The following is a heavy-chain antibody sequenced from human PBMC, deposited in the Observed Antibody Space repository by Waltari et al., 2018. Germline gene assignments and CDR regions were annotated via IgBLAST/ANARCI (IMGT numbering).Heavy chain of an antibody. V-gene: IGHV1-2*06. Sequence: QVQLVQSGAEVKKPGASVKVSCKASGYTFTGYYMHWVRQAPGQGLEWMGRINPNSGGTNSAQKLQGRVTMTRDTSISTAYMELSRLRSDNTAVYYCARPYYDFWSGSDDAFDIWGQGTMVTVSS. J-gene: IGHJ3*02. CDR2: INPNSGGT. D-gene: IGHD3-3*01. CDR1: GYTFTGYY. CDR3: ARPYYDFWSGSDDAFDI.